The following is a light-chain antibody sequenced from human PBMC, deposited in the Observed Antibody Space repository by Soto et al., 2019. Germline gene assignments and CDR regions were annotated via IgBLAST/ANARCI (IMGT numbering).Light chain of an antibody. V-gene: IGKV1-5*03. CDR2: KAS. CDR1: QGISSK. Sequence: DIPMTRSPSTLSASLEDRVTITCLGSQGISSKLAWYQQIPGKAPKLLIYKASTLKSGVPSRFSGSGSGTDFTLTISRLQPDDFATYYCQHYNSYSEAFGQGTKVDI. J-gene: IGKJ1*01. CDR3: QHYNSYSEA.